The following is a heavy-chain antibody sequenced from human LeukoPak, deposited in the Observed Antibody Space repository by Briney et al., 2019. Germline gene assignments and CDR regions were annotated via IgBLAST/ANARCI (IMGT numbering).Heavy chain of an antibody. V-gene: IGHV4-4*07. CDR3: ARGPPIDDSSGYYYD. CDR1: GGSISSYY. Sequence: PSETLSLTCTVSGGSISSYYWSWIRQLAGKGLEWIGSIYYSGSTYYNPSLKSRVTISVDTSKNQFSLKLSSVTAADTAVYYCARGPPIDDSSGYYYDWGQGTLVTVSS. J-gene: IGHJ4*02. CDR2: IYYSGST. D-gene: IGHD3-22*01.